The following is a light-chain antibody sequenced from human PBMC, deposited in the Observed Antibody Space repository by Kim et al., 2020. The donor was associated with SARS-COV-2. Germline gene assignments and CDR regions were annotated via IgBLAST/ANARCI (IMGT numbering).Light chain of an antibody. Sequence: EILLTQSPATLSVPPGEEATLSCRASQSINSNLAWYQKKPGQAPRLLIYAASTRPTGIPARFSGSGSGTEFALTIRSLQSEDSGVYYCQQYHYWPPLPFGRGTKVDIK. CDR1: QSINSN. CDR2: AAS. CDR3: QQYHYWPPLP. J-gene: IGKJ4*01. V-gene: IGKV3-15*01.